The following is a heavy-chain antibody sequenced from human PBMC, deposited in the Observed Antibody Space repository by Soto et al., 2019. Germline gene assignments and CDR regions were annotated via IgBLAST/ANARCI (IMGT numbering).Heavy chain of an antibody. CDR2: INPNNGAT. CDR3: ASQDPGARFDP. Sequence: ASVKVSCKAPRYIFTAYFMHWVRQAPGQGLEWMGWINPNNGATHYGLSFQGRVTMTRDTSISTAYMELSSLRSDDTAVYYCASQDPGARFDPWGQGTLVTVSS. CDR1: RYIFTAYF. J-gene: IGHJ5*02. V-gene: IGHV1-2*02.